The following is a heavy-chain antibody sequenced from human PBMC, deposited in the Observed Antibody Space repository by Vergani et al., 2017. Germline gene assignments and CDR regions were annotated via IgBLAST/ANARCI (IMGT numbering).Heavy chain of an antibody. CDR3: AKDRGELLTMGAFDI. CDR1: GYTFTGYY. V-gene: IGHV1-2*02. Sequence: QVQLVQSGAEVKKPGASVKVSCKASGYTFTGYYMHWVRQAPGQGLEWMGWINPNSGGTNYAQKFQGRVTMTRDTSISTAYMELSRLRSDDTAVYYCAKDRGELLTMGAFDIWGQGTMVTVSS. CDR2: INPNSGGT. J-gene: IGHJ3*02. D-gene: IGHD1-26*01.